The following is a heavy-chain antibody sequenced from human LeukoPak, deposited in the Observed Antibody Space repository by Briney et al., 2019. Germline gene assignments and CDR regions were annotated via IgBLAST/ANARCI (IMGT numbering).Heavy chain of an antibody. CDR3: ARDRYGDYSFDY. CDR1: GFTFTSYN. J-gene: IGHJ4*02. Sequence: GGSLRLSCAASGFTFTSYNMNWVRQAPGKGLEWVSSIGSSTSYINYADSVKGRFTISRDNAKNSLFLQMNSLRAEDTAVYYCARDRYGDYSFDYWGQGTLVTVSS. D-gene: IGHD4-17*01. CDR2: IGSSTSYI. V-gene: IGHV3-21*01.